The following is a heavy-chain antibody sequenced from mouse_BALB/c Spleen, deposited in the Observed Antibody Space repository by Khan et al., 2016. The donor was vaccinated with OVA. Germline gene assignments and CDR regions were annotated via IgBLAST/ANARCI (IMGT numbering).Heavy chain of an antibody. V-gene: IGHV3-2*02. J-gene: IGHJ2*01. CDR1: GYSITSGYG. CDR2: ISYSGNT. Sequence: EVQLQESGPGLVKPSQSLSLTCNVTGYSITSGYGCNWNQKFPENQLECVDFISYSGNTNYNPTLKSRTTITRDTSKNQFFLQLNSVTTEDTAAYYCARTARIKYWGQGTTLTVSS. D-gene: IGHD1-2*01. CDR3: ARTARIKY.